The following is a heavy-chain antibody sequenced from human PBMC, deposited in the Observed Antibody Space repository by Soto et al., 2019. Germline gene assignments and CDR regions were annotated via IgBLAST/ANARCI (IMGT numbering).Heavy chain of an antibody. D-gene: IGHD3-22*01. CDR3: AGKETYYYDSSGYWGFDP. CDR1: GFTFSSYW. J-gene: IGHJ5*02. V-gene: IGHV3-74*01. CDR2: INSDGSST. Sequence: LRLSCAASGFTFSSYWMHWVRQAPGKGLVWVSRINSDGSSTSYADSVKGRFTISRDNAKNTLYLQMNSLRAEDTAVYYCAGKETYYYDSSGYWGFDPWGQGALVTVSS.